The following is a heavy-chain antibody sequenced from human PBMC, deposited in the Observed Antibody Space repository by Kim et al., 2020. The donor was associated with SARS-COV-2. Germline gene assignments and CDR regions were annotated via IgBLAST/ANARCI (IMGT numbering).Heavy chain of an antibody. D-gene: IGHD6-6*01. J-gene: IGHJ4*02. V-gene: IGHV7-4-1*02. Sequence: YAQGFTGRFVFSLDTSVSTAYLQISSLKAEDTAVYYCARAGSSSPSHIDYWGQGTLVTVSS. CDR3: ARAGSSSPSHIDY.